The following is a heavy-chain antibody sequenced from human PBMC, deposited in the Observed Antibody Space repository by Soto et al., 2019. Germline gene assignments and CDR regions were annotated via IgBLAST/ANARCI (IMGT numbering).Heavy chain of an antibody. CDR1: RFTFGTYA. CDR2: TPGSGGSA. Sequence: GGSLRLSCAASRFTFGTYAMNWVRQAPGKGLEWVSSTPGSGGSAYYADSVRGRFTISRDNSKNTVYLQLDSLRPEDSAIYYCAKGGSSGWFYFDFWGQGTQVTVSS. CDR3: AKGGSSGWFYFDF. D-gene: IGHD6-19*01. V-gene: IGHV3-23*01. J-gene: IGHJ4*02.